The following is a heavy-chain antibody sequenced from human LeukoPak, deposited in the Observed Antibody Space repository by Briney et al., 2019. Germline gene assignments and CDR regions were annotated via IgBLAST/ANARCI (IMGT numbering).Heavy chain of an antibody. V-gene: IGHV3-7*03. Sequence: PGGSLRLSCAGSGFSFTSYWMSWVRQAPGKGLEWVGNINEDGSAKYYVDSVKGRFTISRDNGKNSLYLQMNSLRDEDTAMYYCARGPRVVPAAFDHYGMDVWGQGTTVTVSS. CDR2: INEDGSAK. J-gene: IGHJ6*02. D-gene: IGHD2-2*01. CDR1: GFSFTSYW. CDR3: ARGPRVVPAAFDHYGMDV.